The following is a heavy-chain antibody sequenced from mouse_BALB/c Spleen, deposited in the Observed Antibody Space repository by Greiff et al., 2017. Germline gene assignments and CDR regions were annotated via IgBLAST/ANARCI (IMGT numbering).Heavy chain of an antibody. D-gene: IGHD2-4*01. Sequence: EVKVVESGGGLVQPGGSLKLSCAASGFTFSSYGMSWVRQTPDKRLELVATINSNGGSTYYPDSVKGRFTISRDNAKNTLYLQMSSLKSEDTAMYYCARDRNDYDAYFDYWGQGTTLTVSS. V-gene: IGHV5-6-3*01. CDR1: GFTFSSYG. CDR2: INSNGGST. J-gene: IGHJ2*01. CDR3: ARDRNDYDAYFDY.